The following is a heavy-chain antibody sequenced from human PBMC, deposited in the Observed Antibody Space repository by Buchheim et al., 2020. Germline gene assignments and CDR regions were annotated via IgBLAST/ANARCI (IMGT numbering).Heavy chain of an antibody. V-gene: IGHV3-66*01. CDR2: LYSGGNT. Sequence: EVQLVESGGGLVQPGGSLRLSCAASGVTVSNSPMVWVRQAPGRGLEWVSILYSGGNTYYADSVKGRFTISRDNSKNMLYLQMNSLRAEDTGVYYCARDLRVGATTDALEIWGQGT. CDR1: GVTVSNSP. CDR3: ARDLRVGATTDALEI. J-gene: IGHJ3*02. D-gene: IGHD1-26*01.